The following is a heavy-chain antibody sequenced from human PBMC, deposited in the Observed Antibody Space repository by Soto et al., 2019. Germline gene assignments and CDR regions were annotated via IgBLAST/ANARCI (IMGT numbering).Heavy chain of an antibody. D-gene: IGHD6-6*01. Sequence: GGSLRLSCAASGFTFSDYAMNWVRQAPGKGLEWVSFISGSSGNSTYYADSVKGRFTVSRDNSKNTLYLQMNSLRAEDTAVYYCARDPRTARASAMDVWGQGTTVTVSS. J-gene: IGHJ6*02. V-gene: IGHV3-23*01. CDR3: ARDPRTARASAMDV. CDR2: ISGSSGNST. CDR1: GFTFSDYA.